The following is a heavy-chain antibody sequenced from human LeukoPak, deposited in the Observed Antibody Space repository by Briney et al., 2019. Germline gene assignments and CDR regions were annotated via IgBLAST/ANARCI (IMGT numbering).Heavy chain of an antibody. D-gene: IGHD3-9*01. CDR3: ATTEGSYDVLTGCYRY. CDR1: GFTFDDYD. V-gene: IGHV3-20*04. CDR2: INWNGGST. Sequence: GGSLRLSCAASGFTFDDYDMSWVRQAPGKGLEWVSGINWNGGSTGYGDSVKGRFTISRDNAKNSLYLQMNSLRAEDTALYYCATTEGSYDVLTGCYRYWSQGTLVTVSS. J-gene: IGHJ4*02.